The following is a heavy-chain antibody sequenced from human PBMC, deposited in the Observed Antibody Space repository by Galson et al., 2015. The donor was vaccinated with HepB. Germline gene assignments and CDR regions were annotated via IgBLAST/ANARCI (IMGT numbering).Heavy chain of an antibody. Sequence: GYTFTGYYMHWVRQAPGQGLEWMGWINPNSGGTNYAQKFQGRVTMTRDTSISTAYMELSRLRSDDTAVYYCASDPNYDFWSGYSYMDVWGKGTTVTAAS. D-gene: IGHD3-3*01. CDR3: ASDPNYDFWSGYSYMDV. CDR2: INPNSGGT. J-gene: IGHJ6*03. CDR1: GYTFTGYY. V-gene: IGHV1-2*02.